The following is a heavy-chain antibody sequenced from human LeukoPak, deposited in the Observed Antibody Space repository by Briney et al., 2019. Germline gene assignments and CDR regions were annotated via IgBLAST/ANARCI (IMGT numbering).Heavy chain of an antibody. Sequence: PGGSLRLSCAASGITFSGHWMTWVRQTPGKGLEWVAGISSRSDNRGYGDSVKGRFSISRDNAKNSLSLQMNSLRPEDTAFYYCAKDLYQGGYGGCGPTHFDSWGQGILVTVSS. CDR3: AKDLYQGGYGGCGPTHFDS. V-gene: IGHV3-9*01. CDR2: ISSRSDNR. D-gene: IGHD5-12*01. J-gene: IGHJ4*02. CDR1: GITFSGHW.